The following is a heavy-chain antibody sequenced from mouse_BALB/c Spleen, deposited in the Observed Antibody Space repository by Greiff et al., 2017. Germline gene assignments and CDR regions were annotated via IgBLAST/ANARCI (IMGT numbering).Heavy chain of an antibody. Sequence: DVMLVESGGGLVQPGGSRKLSCAASGFTFSSFGMHWVRQAPEKGLEWVAYISSGSSTIYYADTVKGRFTISRDNPKNTLFLQMTSLRSEDTAMYYCARSHYYGYDYAMDYWGQGTSVTVSS. D-gene: IGHD1-2*01. CDR1: GFTFSSFG. CDR3: ARSHYYGYDYAMDY. J-gene: IGHJ4*01. CDR2: ISSGSSTI. V-gene: IGHV5-17*02.